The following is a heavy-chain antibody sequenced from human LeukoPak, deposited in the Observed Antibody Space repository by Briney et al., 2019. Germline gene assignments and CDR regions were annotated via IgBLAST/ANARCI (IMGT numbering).Heavy chain of an antibody. J-gene: IGHJ6*03. V-gene: IGHV1-2*02. CDR2: INPNSGGT. CDR1: GYTYTSYG. Sequence: ASVKVSCKASGYTYTSYGISWVRQAPGQGLEWMGWINPNSGGTNYAQKFQGRVTMTRDTSISTAYMELSRLRSDDTAVYYCARDPGLVYPPSYSSSSERTYYYYYMDVWGKGTTVTVSS. CDR3: ARDPGLVYPPSYSSSSERTYYYYYMDV. D-gene: IGHD6-6*01.